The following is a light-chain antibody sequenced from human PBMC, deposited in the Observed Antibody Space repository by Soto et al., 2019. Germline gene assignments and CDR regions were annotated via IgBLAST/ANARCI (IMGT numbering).Light chain of an antibody. CDR3: QQYNSYHRT. Sequence: DIQMTQSPSTLSASVGDRVTITCRASQSISSWLAWYQQKPGKAPKLLIYKASSLESGVPSRFSGSGSGTEFTLTISCLQPDDFATYYCQQYNSYHRTFGQGTKVEIK. V-gene: IGKV1-5*03. J-gene: IGKJ1*01. CDR2: KAS. CDR1: QSISSW.